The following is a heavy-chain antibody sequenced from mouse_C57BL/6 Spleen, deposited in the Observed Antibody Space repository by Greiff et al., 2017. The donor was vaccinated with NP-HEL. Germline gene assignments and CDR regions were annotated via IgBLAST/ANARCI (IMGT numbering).Heavy chain of an antibody. V-gene: IGHV1-80*01. CDR1: GYAFSSYW. Sequence: VQLQQSGAELVKPGASVKISCKASGYAFSSYWMNWVKQRPGKGLEWIGQIYPGDGDTNYNGKFKGKATLTADKSSSTAYMQLSSLTSEDSAVYFCASSSYEGYAMDYWGQGTSVTVSS. CDR3: ASSSYEGYAMDY. J-gene: IGHJ4*01. D-gene: IGHD1-1*01. CDR2: IYPGDGDT.